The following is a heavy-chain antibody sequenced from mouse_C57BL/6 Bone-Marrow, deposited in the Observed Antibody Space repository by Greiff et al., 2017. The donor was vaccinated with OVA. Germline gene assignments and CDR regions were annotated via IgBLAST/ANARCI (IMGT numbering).Heavy chain of an antibody. CDR1: GFTFSSYA. Sequence: DVMLVESGGGLVKPGGSLKLSCAASGFTFSSYAMSWVRQTPEKRLEWVATISDGGSYTYYPDNVQGRFTISRDNAKNNLYLQMSHLKSEDTAMYYCAGGLIYYGYDAGFAYWGQGTLVTVSA. V-gene: IGHV5-4*03. D-gene: IGHD2-2*01. CDR3: AGGLIYYGYDAGFAY. J-gene: IGHJ3*01. CDR2: ISDGGSYT.